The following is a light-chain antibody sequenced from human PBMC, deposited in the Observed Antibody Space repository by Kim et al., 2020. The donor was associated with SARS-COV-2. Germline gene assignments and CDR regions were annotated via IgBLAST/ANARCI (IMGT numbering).Light chain of an antibody. J-gene: IGKJ4*01. Sequence: SVYPGGRATLSCRASQNSNTNLAWYQQTPGQAPRLLIYSASTRATGVPARFSGSGSGTEFTLTISTLQSEDFAVYYCQQYNNWPLTFGGGTKVEI. V-gene: IGKV3-15*01. CDR3: QQYNNWPLT. CDR2: SAS. CDR1: QNSNTN.